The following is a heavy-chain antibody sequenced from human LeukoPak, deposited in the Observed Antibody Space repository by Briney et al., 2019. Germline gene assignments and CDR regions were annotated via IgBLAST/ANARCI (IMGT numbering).Heavy chain of an antibody. CDR3: ARQSDIVVAPAAKLLDAFDI. CDR1: GGSFSGYY. V-gene: IGHV4-34*01. D-gene: IGHD2-2*01. CDR2: INHSGST. J-gene: IGHJ3*02. Sequence: PSETPSLTCAVYGGSFSGYYWSWIRQPPGKGLEWIGEINHSGSTNYNPSLKSRVTISVDTSKNQFSLKLSSVTAADTAVYYCARQSDIVVAPAAKLLDAFDIWGQGTMVTVSS.